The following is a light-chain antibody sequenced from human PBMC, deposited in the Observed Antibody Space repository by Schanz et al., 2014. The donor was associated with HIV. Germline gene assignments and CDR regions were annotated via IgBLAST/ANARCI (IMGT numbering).Light chain of an antibody. CDR1: TSNIGTPFN. Sequence: QSVLTQPPSVSGAPGQGVTISCTGSTSNIGTPFNVHWYQQLPGTAPKLLIYEDGGRPSGVPDRFSVSRSGTSASLVISGLRSEDEADYYCQSYDDSLSAVVFGGGTKVTVL. CDR2: EDG. J-gene: IGLJ2*01. CDR3: QSYDDSLSAVV. V-gene: IGLV1-40*01.